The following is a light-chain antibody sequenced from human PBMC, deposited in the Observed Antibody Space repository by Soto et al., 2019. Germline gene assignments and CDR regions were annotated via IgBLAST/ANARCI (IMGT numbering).Light chain of an antibody. V-gene: IGKV1-39*01. J-gene: IGKJ3*01. Sequence: DIQMTQSPSSLSASVGDRVTITCRARQSISSYLNWYQQKPGKAPKLLIYAASSFQSGLPSRFSGSVSATDFTLTISSLQPEDFATYYCQQRYSTPLTFGPGTKLDIQ. CDR3: QQRYSTPLT. CDR1: QSISSY. CDR2: AAS.